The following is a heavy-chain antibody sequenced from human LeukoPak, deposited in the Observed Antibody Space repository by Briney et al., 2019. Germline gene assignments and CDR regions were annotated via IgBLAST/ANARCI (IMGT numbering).Heavy chain of an antibody. CDR1: GYSINNDYY. Sequence: SETLSLTCAVSGYSINNDYYWGWIRQPPGKGLEWIGSIYHSGNTDYNPSLKSRVTISVDTSKNQFSLKLSSVTAADTAVCYCARHLYDSSGYVDYWGQGTLVTVSS. D-gene: IGHD3-22*01. J-gene: IGHJ4*02. CDR3: ARHLYDSSGYVDY. V-gene: IGHV4-38-2*01. CDR2: IYHSGNT.